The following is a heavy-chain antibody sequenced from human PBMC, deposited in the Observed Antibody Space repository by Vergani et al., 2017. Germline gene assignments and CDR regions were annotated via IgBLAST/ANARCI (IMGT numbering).Heavy chain of an antibody. D-gene: IGHD6-19*01. Sequence: VQLVESGGGLVQPGGSLRLSCAASGFTFSSYWMSWVRQAPGKGLEWIGSIHYSENTNYNPSLKTRVTISVDTSKNQFSLTLTSVTAADTAVYYCASDTHSGQRADRWGQGILVTVTS. J-gene: IGHJ5*02. CDR1: GFTFSSYW. V-gene: IGHV4-59*01. CDR3: ASDTHSGQRADR. CDR2: IHYSENT.